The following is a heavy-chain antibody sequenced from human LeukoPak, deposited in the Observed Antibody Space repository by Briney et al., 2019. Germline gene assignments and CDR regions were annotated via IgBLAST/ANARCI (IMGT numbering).Heavy chain of an antibody. CDR2: ISWNSGSI. CDR3: ARDMAYDILTGYPDY. D-gene: IGHD3-9*01. CDR1: GFTFDDYA. J-gene: IGHJ4*02. V-gene: IGHV3-9*01. Sequence: GGSLRLSCAASGFTFDDYAMHWVRQAPGKGLEWVSGISWNSGSIGYADSVKGRFTISRDNSKNTLYLQMNSLRAEDTAVYYCARDMAYDILTGYPDYWGQGTLVTVSS.